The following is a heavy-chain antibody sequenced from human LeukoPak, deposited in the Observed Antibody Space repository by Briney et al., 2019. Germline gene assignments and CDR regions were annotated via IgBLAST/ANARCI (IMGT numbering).Heavy chain of an antibody. CDR1: GGSISSSSYY. D-gene: IGHD3-9*01. CDR2: IYYSGNT. Sequence: SETLSLTCTVSGGSISSSSYYWGWIRQPPGKGLGCIGSIYYSGNTYYNPSLKSRVTISVDTSKNQFSLKLSSVTAADTAVYYCARHRSSYDILTGYRINPFDYWGQGTLVTVSS. CDR3: ARHRSSYDILTGYRINPFDY. V-gene: IGHV4-39*01. J-gene: IGHJ4*02.